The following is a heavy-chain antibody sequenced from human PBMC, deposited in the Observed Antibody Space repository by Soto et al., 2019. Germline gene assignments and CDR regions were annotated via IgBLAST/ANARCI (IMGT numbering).Heavy chain of an antibody. J-gene: IGHJ5*02. CDR2: IYYSGST. D-gene: IGHD4-17*01. V-gene: IGHV4-31*03. Sequence: QVQLQESGPGLVKPSQTLSLTCTVSGGSISSGGYYWSWIRQHPGKGLEWIGYIYYSGSTYYHPSLKSRVTISVDTSKNQFSLKLSSVTAADTAVYYCAREDRDYFWFDPWGQGTLVTVSS. CDR3: AREDRDYFWFDP. CDR1: GGSISSGGYY.